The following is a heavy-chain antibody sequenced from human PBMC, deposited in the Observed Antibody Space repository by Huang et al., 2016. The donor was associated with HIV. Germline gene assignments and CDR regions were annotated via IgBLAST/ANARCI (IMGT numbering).Heavy chain of an antibody. V-gene: IGHV5-51*01. D-gene: IGHD5-18*01. CDR2: ISPRDSET. CDR1: GYGFSSYW. J-gene: IGHJ4*02. Sequence: EVLLVQSGAELKEPGESLKIACKASGYGFSSYWIGWVRQKPGKGLVWSGIISPRDSETKYSPAFDGQVTISADKSTRTAYLQWESLKAPDTAIYFCARQVDGFRSHFDFWGQGTLVSVSS. CDR3: ARQVDGFRSHFDF.